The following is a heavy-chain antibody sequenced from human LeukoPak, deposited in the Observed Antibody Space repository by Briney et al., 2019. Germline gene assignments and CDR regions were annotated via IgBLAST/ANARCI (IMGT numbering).Heavy chain of an antibody. CDR2: XXXIFCIA. V-gene: IGHV1-69*17. J-gene: IGHJ5*02. CDR3: ARGVCSSTSCQLTLFDP. D-gene: IGHD2-2*01. CDR1: GXFRXXA. Sequence: GXFRXXAXSWXRQXPGQGXERMGRXXXIFCIANYAQNFQGRVTITADKSTSTAYMELSSLRSEDTAVYYCARGVCSSTSCQLTLFDPWGQGTLVTVSS.